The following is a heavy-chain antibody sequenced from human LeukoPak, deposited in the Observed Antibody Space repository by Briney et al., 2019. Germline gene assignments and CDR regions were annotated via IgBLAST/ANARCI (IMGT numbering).Heavy chain of an antibody. V-gene: IGHV5-10-1*01. CDR2: IDPSDSYT. Sequence: GESLKISCKGSGYRFTSYWISWVRQMPGKGLEWMGRIDPSDSYTNYSPSFQGHVTISADKSISTAYLQWSSLKASDTAMYYCARQRIAGNNWFDPWGQGTLVTVSS. J-gene: IGHJ5*02. D-gene: IGHD6-13*01. CDR1: GYRFTSYW. CDR3: ARQRIAGNNWFDP.